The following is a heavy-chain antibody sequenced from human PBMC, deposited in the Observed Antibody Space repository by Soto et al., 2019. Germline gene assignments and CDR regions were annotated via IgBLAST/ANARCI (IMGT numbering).Heavy chain of an antibody. V-gene: IGHV4-59*12. D-gene: IGHD6-13*01. CDR1: GGSINSYY. Sequence: PTETLSLTCSVSGGSINSYYWSWIRQSPGKGLEWIGFIYYSGNTNYNPSLKSRVTMSVDTSKNQFSLTLSYVNAADTAVYYCDRGSWCVSSSQKRNNWFDPWGQVTLVTVSS. CDR3: DRGSWCVSSSQKRNNWFDP. J-gene: IGHJ5*02. CDR2: IYYSGNT.